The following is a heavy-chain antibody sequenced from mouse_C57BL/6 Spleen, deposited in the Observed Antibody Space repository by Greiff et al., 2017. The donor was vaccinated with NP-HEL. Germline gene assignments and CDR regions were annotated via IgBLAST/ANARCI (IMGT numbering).Heavy chain of an antibody. V-gene: IGHV5-17*01. CDR2: ISSGSSTI. J-gene: IGHJ4*01. CDR1: GFTFSDYG. D-gene: IGHD1-1*01. CDR3: ARKITTVVDPFYAMDY. Sequence: EVMLVESGGGLVKPGGSLKLSCAASGFTFSDYGMHWVRQAPEKGLEWVAYISSGSSTIYYADTVQGRFTISRDNAKNTLFLQMTSLRSEDTAMYYCARKITTVVDPFYAMDYWGQGTSVTVSS.